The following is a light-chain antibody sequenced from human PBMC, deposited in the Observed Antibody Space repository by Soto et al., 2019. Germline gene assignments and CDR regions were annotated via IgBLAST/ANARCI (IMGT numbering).Light chain of an antibody. V-gene: IGKV3-15*01. Sequence: DIVMTQSPATLSVSQGDRATISCRASGSVSSNLAWYQQKPGQAPRLLIYVASPRATGIPARFSGCAYGTEFTLTISSGQSENFEVYYCQQYNNWPQGITFGPGTKVDIK. J-gene: IGKJ3*01. CDR1: GSVSSN. CDR3: QQYNNWPQGIT. CDR2: VAS.